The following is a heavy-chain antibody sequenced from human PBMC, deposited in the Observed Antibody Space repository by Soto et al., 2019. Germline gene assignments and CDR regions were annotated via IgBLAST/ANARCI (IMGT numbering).Heavy chain of an antibody. Sequence: KPGGSLRLSCAASGFTFNNAWMSWVRQAPGRGLEWVGRIKSKTDGGTTEYTEPVKGRFTISRDDSKSTLFLQMNSLKIEDTAVYYCVTDLGAARYCEFRGQGTLVTVSS. CDR1: GFTFNNAW. V-gene: IGHV3-15*01. J-gene: IGHJ4*02. CDR2: IKSKTDGGTT. D-gene: IGHD6-6*01. CDR3: VTDLGAARYCEF.